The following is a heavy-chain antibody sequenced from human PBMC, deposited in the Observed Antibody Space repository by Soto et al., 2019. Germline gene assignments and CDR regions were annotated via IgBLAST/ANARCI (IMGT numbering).Heavy chain of an antibody. D-gene: IGHD3-3*01. Sequence: VASVKVSCKASGYTFTSYGISWVRQAPGQGLEWMGWISAYNGNTNYAQKLQGRVTMTTDTSTSTAYMELRSLKSDDTAVYYCARDRLLWSGYQGDYWGQGTLVTVSS. CDR3: ARDRLLWSGYQGDY. CDR2: ISAYNGNT. J-gene: IGHJ4*02. V-gene: IGHV1-18*04. CDR1: GYTFTSYG.